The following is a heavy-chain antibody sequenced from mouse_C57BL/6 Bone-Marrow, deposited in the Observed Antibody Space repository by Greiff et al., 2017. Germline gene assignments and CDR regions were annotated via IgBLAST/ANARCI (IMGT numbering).Heavy chain of an antibody. CDR1: GYAFSSSW. D-gene: IGHD1-1*02. V-gene: IGHV1-82*01. CDR3: ARSLWACAMDY. Sequence: QVQLQQSGPELVKPGASVKISCKASGYAFSSSWMNWVKQRPGKGLEWIGGIYPGDGDTNYNGKFKGKATLTVDKSSSTAYMQLRSLTSEDSAVSFCARSLWACAMDYWGQGTAVTVSS. J-gene: IGHJ4*01. CDR2: IYPGDGDT.